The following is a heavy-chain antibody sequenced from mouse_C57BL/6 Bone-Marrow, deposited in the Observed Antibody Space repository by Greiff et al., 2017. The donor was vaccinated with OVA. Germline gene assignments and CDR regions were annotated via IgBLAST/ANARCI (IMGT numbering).Heavy chain of an antibody. CDR2: ISGGGGNT. V-gene: IGHV5-9*01. CDR3: ARRGYYYGSSYYGHWYFDV. CDR1: GFTFSSYT. D-gene: IGHD1-1*01. Sequence: DVMLVESGGGLVKPGGSLKLSCAASGFTFSSYTMSWVRQTPEKRLEWVATISGGGGNTYYPDSVKGRFTISRDNAKNTLYLQMSSLRSEDTALYYCARRGYYYGSSYYGHWYFDVWGTGTTVTVSS. J-gene: IGHJ1*03.